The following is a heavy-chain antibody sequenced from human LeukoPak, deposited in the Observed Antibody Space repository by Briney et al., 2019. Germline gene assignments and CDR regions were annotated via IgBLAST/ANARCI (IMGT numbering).Heavy chain of an antibody. D-gene: IGHD3-3*01. CDR2: INPSGGST. CDR1: GYTFTSYY. CDR3: ARGGLRFLERLLHYYYYGMDV. V-gene: IGHV1-46*01. J-gene: IGHJ6*02. Sequence: ASVKVSCKASGYTFTSYYMHWVRQAPGQGLEWMGIINPSGGSTSYAQKFQGRVTMTRDTSTSTVYMELSSLRSEDTAVYYCARGGLRFLERLLHYYYYGMDVWGQGTTVTVSS.